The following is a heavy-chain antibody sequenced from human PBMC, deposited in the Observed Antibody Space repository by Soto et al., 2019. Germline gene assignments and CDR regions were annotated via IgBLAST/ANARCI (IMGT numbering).Heavy chain of an antibody. J-gene: IGHJ4*02. CDR2: IKRKIDGETK. CDR1: GFTFSGAW. D-gene: IGHD1-1*01. CDR3: TIGTALTEFDX. Sequence: PGGSLRLSCVVSGFTFSGAWMTWVRQAPGKGLEWVVSIKRKIDGETKDYAAHVKGRFTISRDDSKSTLYLQMNSLRTEDTAMYYCTIGTALTEFDXWGLGALVTVSX. V-gene: IGHV3-15*01.